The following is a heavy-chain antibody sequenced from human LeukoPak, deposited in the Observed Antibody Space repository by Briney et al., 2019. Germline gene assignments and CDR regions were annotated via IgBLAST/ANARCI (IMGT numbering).Heavy chain of an antibody. CDR1: GFTFSSYS. D-gene: IGHD1-26*01. V-gene: IGHV3-48*01. Sequence: GGSLRLACAASGFTFSSYSMNWVRQAPGKGREWGSYISSSSSTIYYADSVKGRFTISRDNAKNSLYLHLYTLRAQESALYYCVRAVGAITLLDYWGKGTLVTVSS. CDR2: ISSSSSTI. J-gene: IGHJ4*02. CDR3: VRAVGAITLLDY.